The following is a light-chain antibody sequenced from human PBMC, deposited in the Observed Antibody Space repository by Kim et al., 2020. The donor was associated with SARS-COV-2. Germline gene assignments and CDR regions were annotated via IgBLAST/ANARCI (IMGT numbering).Light chain of an antibody. CDR1: QNIRSY. V-gene: IGKV1-39*01. CDR2: GAS. Sequence: DIQMTQSPSSLPASVGDRVTITCRASQNIRSYLNWYQQKPGKAPKLLIYGASSLQSGVPSRFSGSASGTDFTLTINSLHLEDVATYYCQQSYSAPRSFGQGTKGDIK. J-gene: IGKJ1*01. CDR3: QQSYSAPRS.